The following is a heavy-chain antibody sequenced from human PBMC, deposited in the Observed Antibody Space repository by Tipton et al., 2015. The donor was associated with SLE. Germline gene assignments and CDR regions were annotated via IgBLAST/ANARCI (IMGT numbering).Heavy chain of an antibody. CDR3: ARGENVDN. V-gene: IGHV1-46*01. J-gene: IGHJ4*02. CDR1: GYAFTSYY. CDR2: INPASGGA. Sequence: QSGAEVKKPGASVTVSCKASGYAFTSYYIHWLRQAPGQGLEWMGIINPASGGATYAQKFRGRVTMTRDLSTTTVYMGLSGLRSDDTAVFFCARGENVDNWGQGTLVSVSS.